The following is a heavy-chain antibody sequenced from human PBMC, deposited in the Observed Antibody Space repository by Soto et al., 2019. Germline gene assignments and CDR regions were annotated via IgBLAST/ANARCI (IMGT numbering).Heavy chain of an antibody. CDR3: ARDDNGSGSPSY. CDR1: GFTFSSYG. V-gene: IGHV3-33*01. J-gene: IGHJ4*02. Sequence: QVQLVESGGGVVQPGRSLRLSCAASGFTFSSYGMHWVRQAPGKGLEWVAVIWYDGSNKYYADSVKGRFTISRDNSKNTLYLQMNSLRAEDTAVYYCARDDNGSGSPSYWGQGTLVTVSS. D-gene: IGHD3-10*01. CDR2: IWYDGSNK.